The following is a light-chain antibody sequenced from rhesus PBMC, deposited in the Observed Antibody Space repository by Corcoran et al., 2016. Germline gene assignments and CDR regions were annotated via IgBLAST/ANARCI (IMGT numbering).Light chain of an antibody. CDR1: QSDSSY. V-gene: IGKV3S9*01. CDR3: QQYNNWYS. J-gene: IGKJ2*01. CDR2: GAS. Sequence: EIVLTQSPGTLSLSPGERATLSCRASQSDSSYVAWYQQKPEQAPRLLIYGASSRATGIPDRFSGRGSGTDFPLIISSLEPEDVGVYSCQQYNNWYSFGQGTKVEIK.